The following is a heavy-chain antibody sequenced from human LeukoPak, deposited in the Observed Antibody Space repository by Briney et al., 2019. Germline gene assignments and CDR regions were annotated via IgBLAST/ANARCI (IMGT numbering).Heavy chain of an antibody. D-gene: IGHD3-10*01. CDR2: INAGNGTT. Sequence: GASVKGSCQASGYTFTSYAMHWVRQAPGQRLEWMGWINAGNGTTKYSQTFQGRVTITRDTSASTAYMELSSLRSEDTAVYYCARGSGSYTFDYWGEGTLVTVSS. CDR1: GYTFTSYA. CDR3: ARGSGSYTFDY. V-gene: IGHV1-3*01. J-gene: IGHJ4*02.